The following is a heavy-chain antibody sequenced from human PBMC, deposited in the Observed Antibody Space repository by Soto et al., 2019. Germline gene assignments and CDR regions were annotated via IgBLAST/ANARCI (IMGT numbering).Heavy chain of an antibody. CDR2: IYYTGIT. J-gene: IGHJ6*03. V-gene: IGHV4-59*08. Sequence: NPSETLSLTCTVSGGSISSSYWSRIRQPPGKGLEWIGFIYYTGITKYNPSLQSRVTISVDTSKNQFSLKLSSVTAADTAVYYCASSSSSWYYYYMDVWGKGTTVTVSS. CDR3: ASSSSSWYYYYMDV. D-gene: IGHD6-6*01. CDR1: GGSISSSY.